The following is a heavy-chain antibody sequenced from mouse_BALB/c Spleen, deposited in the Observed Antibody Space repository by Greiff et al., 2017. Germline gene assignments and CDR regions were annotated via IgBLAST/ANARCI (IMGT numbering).Heavy chain of an antibody. CDR1: GYTFTSYY. V-gene: IGHV1S81*02. CDR2: INPSNGGT. J-gene: IGHJ2*01. Sequence: QVQLQQSGAELVKPGASVKLSCKASGYTFTSYYMYWVKQRPGQGLEWIGEINPSNGGTNFNEKFKSKATLTVDKSSSTAYMQLSSLTSEDSAVYYCTRDGYYGGPFDDWGQGTTLTVSS. CDR3: TRDGYYGGPFDD. D-gene: IGHD2-3*01.